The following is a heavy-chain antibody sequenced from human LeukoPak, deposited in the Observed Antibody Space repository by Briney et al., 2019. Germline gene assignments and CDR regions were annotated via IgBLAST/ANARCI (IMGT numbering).Heavy chain of an antibody. CDR2: INPNSGGT. J-gene: IGHJ4*02. Sequence: ASVKVSCKASGYTFTGYYMHWVRQAPGQGLEWMGWINPNSGGTNYAQKFQGRVTMTRDTSISTAYMELSRLRSDDTAVYYCARVIESAARPLSGPFDYWGQGTLVTVSS. V-gene: IGHV1-2*02. CDR1: GYTFTGYY. D-gene: IGHD6-6*01. CDR3: ARVIESAARPLSGPFDY.